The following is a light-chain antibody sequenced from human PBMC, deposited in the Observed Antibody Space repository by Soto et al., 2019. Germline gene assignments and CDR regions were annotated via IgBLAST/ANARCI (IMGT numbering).Light chain of an antibody. CDR2: DVS. Sequence: QSALTQPRSVSGSPGQSVTFSCTGTSSDVGGYNYVSWYQQHPGKAPKLMIYDVSKRPSGVPDRFSGSKSGNTASLTISGLQAEDEADYYCCSYAGSALFGGGTKLTVL. CDR1: SSDVGGYNY. V-gene: IGLV2-11*01. CDR3: CSYAGSAL. J-gene: IGLJ2*01.